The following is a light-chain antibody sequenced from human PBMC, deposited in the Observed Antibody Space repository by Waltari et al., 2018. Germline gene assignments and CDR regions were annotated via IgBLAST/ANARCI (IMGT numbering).Light chain of an antibody. CDR3: SSYISSSTPYV. V-gene: IGLV2-14*03. CDR2: DVI. Sequence: QSALTQPASVSGSPGQSLTISCTGTSRYVVGYNSVSWYHQHPGKAPKLLIYDVIYRPSGVSDRFSGSKSGNTASLIISGLQADDEADYYCSSYISSSTPYVFGTGTKVTVL. J-gene: IGLJ1*01. CDR1: SRYVVGYNS.